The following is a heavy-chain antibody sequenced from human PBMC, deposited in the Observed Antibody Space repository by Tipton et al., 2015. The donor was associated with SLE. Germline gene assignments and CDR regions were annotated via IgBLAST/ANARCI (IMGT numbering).Heavy chain of an antibody. J-gene: IGHJ6*03. CDR2: IYTSGST. D-gene: IGHD2-2*01. Sequence: TLSLTCTVSGDSINSHYWSWIRQPAGKGLDWIGRIYTSGSTNYNPSLKSRVTISVDTSKNQFSLKLTSVTAADTAVYYCAREGRYPYYYYYMDVWGKGTTVTVSS. CDR3: AREGRYPYYYYYMDV. CDR1: GDSINSHY. V-gene: IGHV4-4*07.